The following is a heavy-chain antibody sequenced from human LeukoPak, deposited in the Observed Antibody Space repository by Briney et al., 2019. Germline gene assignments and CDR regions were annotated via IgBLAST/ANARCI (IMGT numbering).Heavy chain of an antibody. D-gene: IGHD1-26*01. Sequence: NPSETLSLTCTVSGGSISSGGYYWSWIRQPPGKGLEWIGYIYHSGSTYYNPSLKSRVTISVDRSKNQFSLKLSSVTAADTAVYYCARGVGATSDWGYYFDCWGQGTLVTVSS. CDR2: IYHSGST. J-gene: IGHJ4*02. CDR3: ARGVGATSDWGYYFDC. CDR1: GGSISSGGYY. V-gene: IGHV4-30-2*01.